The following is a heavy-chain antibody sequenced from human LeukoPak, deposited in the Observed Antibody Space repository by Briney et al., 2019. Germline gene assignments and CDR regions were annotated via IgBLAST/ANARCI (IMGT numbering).Heavy chain of an antibody. CDR1: GFSFTHAW. CDR2: IKSKSVGGTI. Sequence: PGGSLRLSCAASGFSFTHAWMSWIRQGPGKGLEWVGRIKSKSVGGTIDYAGSVKGRFTISRDDSKNALYLQMNSLKTEDTAVYYCATRPIEYGDYRYFDYWGQGTLVTVSS. CDR3: ATRPIEYGDYRYFDY. D-gene: IGHD4-17*01. V-gene: IGHV3-15*01. J-gene: IGHJ4*02.